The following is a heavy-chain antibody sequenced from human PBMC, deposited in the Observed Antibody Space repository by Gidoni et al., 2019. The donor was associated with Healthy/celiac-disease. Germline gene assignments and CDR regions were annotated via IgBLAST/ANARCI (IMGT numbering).Heavy chain of an antibody. V-gene: IGHV3-30*18. CDR1: GFTFSSYG. J-gene: IGHJ4*02. CDR3: AKAGPAATTGWYMDY. CDR2: ISYDGSNK. Sequence: QVQLVESGGGVVQPGRSLRLSCAASGFTFSSYGMHWVRQAPGKGLEWVAVISYDGSNKYYADSVKGRFTISRDNSKNTLYLQMNSLRAEDTAVYYCAKAGPAATTGWYMDYWGQGTLVTVSS. D-gene: IGHD2-2*01.